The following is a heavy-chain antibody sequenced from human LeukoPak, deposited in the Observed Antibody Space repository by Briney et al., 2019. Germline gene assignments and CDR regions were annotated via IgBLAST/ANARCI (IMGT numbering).Heavy chain of an antibody. D-gene: IGHD5-12*01. CDR2: ISGGGGTT. CDR3: AKDREGLSSGYDLEYFDY. J-gene: IGHJ4*02. V-gene: IGHV3-23*01. Sequence: GSLRLSCAASGFTFSSYAMNWVRQAPGKGLEWVSAISGGGGTTYYADSVKGRFTISRDDSKNTLFLQMNSLRAEDTAVYYCAKDREGLSSGYDLEYFDYWGQGTLVTVSS. CDR1: GFTFSSYA.